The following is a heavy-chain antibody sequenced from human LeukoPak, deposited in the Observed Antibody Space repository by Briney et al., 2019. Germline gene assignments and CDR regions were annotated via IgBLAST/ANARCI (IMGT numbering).Heavy chain of an antibody. D-gene: IGHD1-14*01. V-gene: IGHV1-69*13. J-gene: IGHJ4*02. CDR2: IIPIFGTA. Sequence: SVKVSCKTSGGTCSSYAISGVRRGRGQGLEWMGGIIPIFGTANYAQKFQGRVTITADESTSTAYMELSSLRSEDTAVYYCEREYPNLHGVDYWGQGTLVTVSS. CDR3: EREYPNLHGVDY. CDR1: GGTCSSYA.